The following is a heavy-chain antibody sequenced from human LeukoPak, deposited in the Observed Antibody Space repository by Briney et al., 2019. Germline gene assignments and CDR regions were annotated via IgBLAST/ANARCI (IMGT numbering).Heavy chain of an antibody. V-gene: IGHV3-30-3*01. D-gene: IGHD3-10*01. J-gene: IGHJ4*02. Sequence: GGSLRLSCAASGFTFSSYAMHWVRQAAGKGLEWVAVISYDGSNKYCADSVKGRFTISRDNSKNTLYLQMNSLRAEDTAVYYCARTLLWFGELTPLDYWGQGTLVAVSS. CDR2: ISYDGSNK. CDR1: GFTFSSYA. CDR3: ARTLLWFGELTPLDY.